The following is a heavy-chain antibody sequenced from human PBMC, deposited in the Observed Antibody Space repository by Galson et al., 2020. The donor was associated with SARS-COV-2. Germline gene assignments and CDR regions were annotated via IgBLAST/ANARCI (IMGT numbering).Heavy chain of an antibody. CDR3: ARELVTDYYDSSGYYWGYFDY. J-gene: IGHJ4*02. CDR2: IYTSGST. CDR1: GGSISSYY. V-gene: IGHV4-4*07. D-gene: IGHD3-22*01. Sequence: ETSETLSLTCTVSGGSISSYYWSWIRQPAGKGLEWIGRIYTSGSTNYNPSLKSRVTMSVDTSKNQFSLKLSSVTAADTAVYYCARELVTDYYDSSGYYWGYFDYWGQGTLVTVSS.